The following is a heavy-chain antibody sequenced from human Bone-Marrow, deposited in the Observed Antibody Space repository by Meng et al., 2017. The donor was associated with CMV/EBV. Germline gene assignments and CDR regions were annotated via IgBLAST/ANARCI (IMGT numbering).Heavy chain of an antibody. CDR3: AKDNGGSYYYGMDV. J-gene: IGHJ6*02. V-gene: IGHV3-9*03. CDR1: GFTFDDYA. D-gene: IGHD3-10*01. CDR2: INWNSRNI. Sequence: SLKISCAASGFTFDDYAMHWVRQAPGKGLEWVSGINWNSRNIGYAESVKGRFTISRDNAKKSLYLQMNSLRAEDMALYYCAKDNGGSYYYGMDVWSQGTTVTVSS.